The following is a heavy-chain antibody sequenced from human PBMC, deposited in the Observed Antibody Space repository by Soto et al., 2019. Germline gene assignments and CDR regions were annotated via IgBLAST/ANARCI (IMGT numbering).Heavy chain of an antibody. Sequence: GASVKVSCTASGGTYSSYAISWVRQAPGQGLEWMGWIIPIFGTANYAQKFQGRVTMTADESISTAYMELSSLRSEDTAVYYCARGLGDYIWGSYRKYYYMDVWGKGTTVTVSS. CDR1: GGTYSSYA. J-gene: IGHJ6*03. V-gene: IGHV1-69*13. D-gene: IGHD3-16*02. CDR3: ARGLGDYIWGSYRKYYYMDV. CDR2: IIPIFGTA.